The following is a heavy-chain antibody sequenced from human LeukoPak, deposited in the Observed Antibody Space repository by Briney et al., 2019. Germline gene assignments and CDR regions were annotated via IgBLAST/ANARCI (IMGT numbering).Heavy chain of an antibody. CDR3: ARDRVAAAGNPTYYYYYGMDV. D-gene: IGHD6-13*01. V-gene: IGHV4-31*03. CDR2: IYYSGST. Sequence: SETLSLTCTVSGGSISSGGYYWGWIRQHPGKGLEWIGYIYYSGSTYYNPSLKSRVTISVDTSKNQFSLKLSSVTAADTAVYYCARDRVAAAGNPTYYYYYGMDVWGKGTTVTVSS. J-gene: IGHJ6*04. CDR1: GGSISSGGYY.